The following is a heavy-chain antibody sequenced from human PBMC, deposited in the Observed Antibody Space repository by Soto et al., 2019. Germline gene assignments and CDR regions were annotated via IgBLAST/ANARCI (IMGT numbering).Heavy chain of an antibody. CDR3: VAELDFGKLSVV. V-gene: IGHV1-69*01. CDR2: TIPLLGTT. J-gene: IGHJ6*02. D-gene: IGHD3-10*01. Sequence: QVQLVQSGVAVKKPGSSVRVSCKASGDTFKNSVISWVRQAPGQGLEWMGGTIPLLGTTDYAQKFQGRLTITTDESTTTAYMEVSRLTSEDTAVYYCVAELDFGKLSVVWGQGTTVIVSS. CDR1: GDTFKNSV.